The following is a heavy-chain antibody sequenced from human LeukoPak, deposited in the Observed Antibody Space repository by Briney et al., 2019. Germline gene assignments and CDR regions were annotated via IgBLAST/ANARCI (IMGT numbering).Heavy chain of an antibody. V-gene: IGHV4-59*01. CDR3: ARADYDYLWGSYRLDY. Sequence: PSETLSLTCTVSGGSISSYYWSWIRQPPGKGLEWIGYIYYSGSTHYNPSLKSRVTMSVDTSKNQFSLKLSSVTAADTAVYYCARADYDYLWGSYRLDYWGQGALVTVSS. J-gene: IGHJ4*02. CDR2: IYYSGST. D-gene: IGHD3-16*02. CDR1: GGSISSYY.